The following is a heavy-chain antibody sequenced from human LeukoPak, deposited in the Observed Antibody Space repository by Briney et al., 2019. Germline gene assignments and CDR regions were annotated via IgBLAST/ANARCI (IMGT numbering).Heavy chain of an antibody. CDR3: ARGAAANGPWFDP. CDR2: TYYSGST. CDR1: GGSMSSGGYY. V-gene: IGHV4-31*03. J-gene: IGHJ5*02. Sequence: SETLSLTCTVSGGSMSSGGYYWSWIRQHPGKGLEWIGYTYYSGSTYYNPSLKSRDTISVDTPKNQFSLNPTSVTAADTAVYYCARGAAANGPWFDPWGQGTLVTVSS. D-gene: IGHD6-13*01.